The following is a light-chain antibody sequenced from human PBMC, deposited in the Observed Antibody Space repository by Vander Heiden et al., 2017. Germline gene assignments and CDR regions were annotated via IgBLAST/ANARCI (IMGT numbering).Light chain of an antibody. Sequence: EIVLTQSPATLSLSPGERATLSCRASQSVSSYLAWYKQKTGQATRILIDDASNRATGIEARFSGSGYGTDFTLTISSREPEDFAVYYCQQRTNGQPSYTFGQGTKLEIK. CDR3: QQRTNGQPSYT. J-gene: IGKJ2*01. CDR2: DAS. V-gene: IGKV3-11*01. CDR1: QSVSSY.